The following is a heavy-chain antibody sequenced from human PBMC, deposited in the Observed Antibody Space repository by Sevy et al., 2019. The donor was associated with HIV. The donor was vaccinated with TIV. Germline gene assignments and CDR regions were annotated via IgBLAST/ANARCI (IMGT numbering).Heavy chain of an antibody. J-gene: IGHJ5*02. V-gene: IGHV3-23*01. CDR3: LKRKWDPSPGQDNWFDP. CDR2: ITRTGEAT. D-gene: IGHD1-1*01. CDR1: GFTFTAYP. Sequence: GGSLRLSCAVSGFTFTAYPMAWVRQGPGKGLEWVSAITRTGEATPYADSVKGRFTISRDDSKSMLYLQMNRLKAEDTAIYYCLKRKWDPSPGQDNWFDPWGQGTLVTVSS.